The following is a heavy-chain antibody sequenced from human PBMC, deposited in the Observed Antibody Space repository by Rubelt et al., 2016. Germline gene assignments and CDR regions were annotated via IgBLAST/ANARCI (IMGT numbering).Heavy chain of an antibody. J-gene: IGHJ4*02. Sequence: VQLVESGGGLVQPGGSLRLSCAASGFTFSSYGMHWVRQAPGKGLEWVTFIRYDGSNKYYADSGKGRFTISRDNSKNTLYLQMNSLRAEDTAVYYCAREITPADLDWGQGTLVTVSS. CDR2: IRYDGSNK. CDR3: AREITPADLD. CDR1: GFTFSSYG. V-gene: IGHV3-30*02. D-gene: IGHD2-2*01.